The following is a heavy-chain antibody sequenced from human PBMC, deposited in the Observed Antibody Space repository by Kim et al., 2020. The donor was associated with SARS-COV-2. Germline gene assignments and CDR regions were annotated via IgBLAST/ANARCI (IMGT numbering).Heavy chain of an antibody. J-gene: IGHJ4*02. Sequence: YADSVKGRFTIARDNAKNSLYLQMNSLRAEDAAVYYCARYVWGSYGADYWGQGTLVTVSS. D-gene: IGHD3-16*01. CDR3: ARYVWGSYGADY. V-gene: IGHV3-11*06.